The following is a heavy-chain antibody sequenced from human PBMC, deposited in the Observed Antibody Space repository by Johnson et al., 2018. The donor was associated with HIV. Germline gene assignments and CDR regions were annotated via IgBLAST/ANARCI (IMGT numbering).Heavy chain of an antibody. CDR1: GFTVSSNY. CDR2: IYSGGST. Sequence: VQLVESGGGLVQPGGSLRLSCAASGFTVSSNYMSWVRQAPEKGLEWVSVIYSGGSTYYADSVKGRFTISRENSKNTLYLQMNSLRAEDTAVYYCARDAGQWLDDAFDIWGQGTMVTVSS. V-gene: IGHV3-66*01. D-gene: IGHD6-19*01. CDR3: ARDAGQWLDDAFDI. J-gene: IGHJ3*02.